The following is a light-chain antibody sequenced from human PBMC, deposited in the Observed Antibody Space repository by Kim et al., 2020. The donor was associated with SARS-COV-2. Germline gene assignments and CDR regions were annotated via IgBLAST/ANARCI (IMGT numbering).Light chain of an antibody. J-gene: IGKJ2*01. V-gene: IGKV4-1*01. Sequence: RATIHCKSSQSVLHTSSNKNYLAWYQHKAGQPPKLLIYWASGRESGVPDRFTGSGSATDFTLTISSLQAEDAAVYYCQQYFNTPYTFGQGTKLEI. CDR2: WAS. CDR3: QQYFNTPYT. CDR1: QSVLHTSSNKNY.